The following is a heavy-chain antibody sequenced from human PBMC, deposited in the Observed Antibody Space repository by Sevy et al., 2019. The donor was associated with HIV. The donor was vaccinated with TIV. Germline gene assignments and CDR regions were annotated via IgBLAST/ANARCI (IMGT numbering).Heavy chain of an antibody. Sequence: GGSLRLSCAASGFTFSSYEMNWVRQAPGKGLEWVSYISSSGSTIYYADSVKGRFTISRDNAKNSLYLQMNSLRAEDTAVYYCARVFRVSSWPDAFDIWGQRTMVTVSS. J-gene: IGHJ3*02. V-gene: IGHV3-48*03. CDR1: GFTFSSYE. CDR2: ISSSGSTI. D-gene: IGHD6-13*01. CDR3: ARVFRVSSWPDAFDI.